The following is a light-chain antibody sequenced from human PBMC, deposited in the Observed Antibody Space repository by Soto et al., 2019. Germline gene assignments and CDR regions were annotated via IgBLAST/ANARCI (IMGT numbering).Light chain of an antibody. Sequence: EIVLTQSPGTLSLSPGERATLSCRASQSVSSRSLAWFQQKPGQAPRLLIYGTSGRATGIPDRFSGSGSGTDFTLTISRLEPADFAVYYCQQYSSSPRTFGQGTKLEIK. CDR2: GTS. J-gene: IGKJ2*01. CDR3: QQYSSSPRT. V-gene: IGKV3-20*01. CDR1: QSVSSRS.